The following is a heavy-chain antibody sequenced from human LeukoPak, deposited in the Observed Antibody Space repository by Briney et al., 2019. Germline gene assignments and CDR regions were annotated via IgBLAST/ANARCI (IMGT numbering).Heavy chain of an antibody. Sequence: PGGSLRLSCAASGFTFSSYGMSWVRQAPGKGLEWVSAISGSGGSTYYADSVKGRFTISRDNSKNTLYLQMNSLRAEDTAVYYCARGHTLPYYYYMDVWGKGTTVTVSS. J-gene: IGHJ6*03. CDR3: ARGHTLPYYYYMDV. CDR1: GFTFSSYG. D-gene: IGHD2-2*01. V-gene: IGHV3-23*01. CDR2: ISGSGGST.